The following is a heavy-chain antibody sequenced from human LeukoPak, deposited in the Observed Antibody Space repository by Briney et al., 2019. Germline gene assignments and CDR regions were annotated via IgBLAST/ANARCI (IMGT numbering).Heavy chain of an antibody. D-gene: IGHD7-27*01. CDR3: AKTGGPWD. Sequence: PGGSLRLSCAASGFTVSNSFMTWVRQAPGEELEWVSVIYSGGDTYYTDSVKGRFTISRDNSKNTLFLQMNSLRADDTAVYYCAKTGGPWDWGQGTLVTVSS. CDR1: GFTVSNSF. J-gene: IGHJ4*02. V-gene: IGHV3-53*01. CDR2: IYSGGDT.